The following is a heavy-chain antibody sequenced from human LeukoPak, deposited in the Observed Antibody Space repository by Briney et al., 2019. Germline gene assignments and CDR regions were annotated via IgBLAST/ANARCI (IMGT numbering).Heavy chain of an antibody. CDR1: GYTFTSYG. CDR2: ISAYNGNT. D-gene: IGHD3-22*01. V-gene: IGHV1-18*01. Sequence: ASVKVPCKASGYTFTSYGISWVRQAPGQGLEWMGWISAYNGNTNYAQKLQGRVTMTTDTSTSTAYMEVRSLRSDDTAVYYCARDFYDTSGYYAFDYWGQGTLVTVSS. CDR3: ARDFYDTSGYYAFDY. J-gene: IGHJ4*02.